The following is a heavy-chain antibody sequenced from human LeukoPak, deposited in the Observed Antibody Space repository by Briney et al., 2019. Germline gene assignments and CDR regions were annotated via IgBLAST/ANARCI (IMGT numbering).Heavy chain of an antibody. CDR2: IGGSGGST. D-gene: IGHD3-9*01. V-gene: IGHV3-23*01. J-gene: IGHJ3*02. CDR1: GFTFSSYA. CDR3: ATAPWRADWRHRDAFDI. Sequence: AGGSLRLSCAASGFTFSSYAMSWVRQAPGKGLEWVSAIGGSGGSTYYADSVKGRFTISRDNSKNTLYLQMNSLRAEDTAVYYCATAPWRADWRHRDAFDIWGQGTMVTVSS.